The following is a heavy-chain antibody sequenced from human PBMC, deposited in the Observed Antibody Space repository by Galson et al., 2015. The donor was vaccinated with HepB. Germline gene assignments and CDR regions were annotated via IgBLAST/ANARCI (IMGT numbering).Heavy chain of an antibody. V-gene: IGHV4-4*02. CDR2: IYHSGST. J-gene: IGHJ6*03. Sequence: LSLTCAVSGGSISSSNWWSWVRQPPGKGLEWIGEIYHSGSTNYNPSLKSRVTISVDKSKNQFSLKLSSVTAADTAVYYCARDPVVPAAMGRYYYYMDVWGKGTTVTVSS. D-gene: IGHD2-2*01. CDR1: GGSISSSNW. CDR3: ARDPVVPAAMGRYYYYMDV.